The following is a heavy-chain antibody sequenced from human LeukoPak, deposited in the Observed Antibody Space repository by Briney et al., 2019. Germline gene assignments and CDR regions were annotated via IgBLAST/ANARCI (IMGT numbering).Heavy chain of an antibody. Sequence: ASVKVSCKASGYTFTGYYMHWVRQAPGQGLEWMGWINPNSGGTNYAQKFQGRVTMTRDTSISTAYMELSRLRSDDTAVYYCARRYCSGGSCYSDYWGQGTLVTVSS. D-gene: IGHD2-15*01. V-gene: IGHV1-2*02. CDR3: ARRYCSGGSCYSDY. CDR2: INPNSGGT. J-gene: IGHJ4*02. CDR1: GYTFTGYY.